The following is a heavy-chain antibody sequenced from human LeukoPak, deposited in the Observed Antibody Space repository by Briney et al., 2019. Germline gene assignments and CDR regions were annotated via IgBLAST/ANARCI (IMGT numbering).Heavy chain of an antibody. V-gene: IGHV3-23*01. CDR2: ISGSGTNT. CDR3: ARHFGVVTKGVYYYYYGMDV. D-gene: IGHD3-3*01. J-gene: IGHJ6*02. CDR1: GFTFSSYA. Sequence: GGSLRLSCAASGFTFSSYAMSWVRQAPGKGLEWVSAISGSGTNTYYADSVKGRFTISRDNSKNTLYLQMNSLRAEDAAVYYCARHFGVVTKGVYYYYYGMDVWGQGTTVTVSS.